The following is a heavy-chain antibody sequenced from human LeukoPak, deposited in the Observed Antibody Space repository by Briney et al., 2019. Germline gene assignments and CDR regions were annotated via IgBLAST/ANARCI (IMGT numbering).Heavy chain of an antibody. D-gene: IGHD4-11*01. Sequence: SETLSLTCTVSGGPMTSGSYYWNWIRQSAGKGLEWLGHVYTTGSTSYNPSLRSRVTISVDMSKNQFSLKLTSMTAADTAVYYCARAEINDYSRYWGQGIPVIVSS. CDR1: GGPMTSGSYY. CDR3: ARAEINDYSRY. V-gene: IGHV4-61*09. CDR2: VYTTGST. J-gene: IGHJ4*02.